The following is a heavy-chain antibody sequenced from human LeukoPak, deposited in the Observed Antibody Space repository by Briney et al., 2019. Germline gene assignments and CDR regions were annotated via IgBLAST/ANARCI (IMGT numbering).Heavy chain of an antibody. CDR2: IKQDGSEE. V-gene: IGHV3-7*05. CDR3: ATTMHGNYFWES. D-gene: IGHD3-10*01. J-gene: IGHJ4*02. CDR1: GFTFSSYC. Sequence: GGSLRLSCAASGFTFSSYCMSWVRQAPGKGLEWVANIKQDGSEEYYVDSVKGRFTISRDNAKNSLYLQMNSLRAEDTAVYHCATTMHGNYFWESWGQGTLVTVSS.